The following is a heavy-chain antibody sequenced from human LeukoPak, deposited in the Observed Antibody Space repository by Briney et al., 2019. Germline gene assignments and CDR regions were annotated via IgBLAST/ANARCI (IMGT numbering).Heavy chain of an antibody. CDR2: ISYSGST. D-gene: IGHD6-19*01. CDR1: DGSITNYY. J-gene: IGHJ4*02. V-gene: IGHV4-59*08. CDR3: ARHLSDRTTVAGEFDY. Sequence: PSETLSLTCFVSDGSITNYYWSWIRQPAGKGLEWIGYISYSGSTNYNPSLESRATISVASSRTQFSLKVNSVTAADTAVYFCARHLSDRTTVAGEFDYWGQGILVTVSP.